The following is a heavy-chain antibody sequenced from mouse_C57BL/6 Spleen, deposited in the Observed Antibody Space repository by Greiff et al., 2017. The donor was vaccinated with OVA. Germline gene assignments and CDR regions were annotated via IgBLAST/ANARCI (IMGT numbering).Heavy chain of an antibody. CDR1: GFSLTSYG. D-gene: IGHD2-4*01. CDR3: ARSYDYEAWFAY. CDR2: IWRGGST. V-gene: IGHV2-2*01. J-gene: IGHJ3*01. Sequence: QVQLKQSGPGLVQPSQSLSITCTASGFSLTSYGVHWVRQSPGQGLEWLGVIWRGGSTDYNAAFISRLSISKDNSKSQVFFKMNSLQADDTAIYYCARSYDYEAWFAYWGQGTLVTVSA.